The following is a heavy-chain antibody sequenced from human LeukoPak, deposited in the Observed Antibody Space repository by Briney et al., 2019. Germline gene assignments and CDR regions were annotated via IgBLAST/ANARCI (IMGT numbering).Heavy chain of an antibody. CDR2: IYTSGST. CDR3: ARKGVVVVVTADGKYYYYGMDV. V-gene: IGHV4-4*07. D-gene: IGHD2-21*02. J-gene: IGHJ6*02. Sequence: PSETLSLTCTVSGGSISSYYWSWIRQPAGKGLEWIGRIYTSGSTNYNPSLKSRVTMSVDTSKNQFSLKLSSVTAADTAVYYCARKGVVVVVTADGKYYYYGMDVWGQGTTVTVSS. CDR1: GGSISSYY.